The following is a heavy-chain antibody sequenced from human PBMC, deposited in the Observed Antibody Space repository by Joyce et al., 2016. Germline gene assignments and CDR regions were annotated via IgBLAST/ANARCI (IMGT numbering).Heavy chain of an antibody. V-gene: IGHV1-18*01. D-gene: IGHD1-1*01. CDR1: GYTFTSFG. CDR2: MSTGNGNT. J-gene: IGHJ5*02. Sequence: HLVQSGPEVKRPGASVKVSCKTSGYTFTSFGITWVRQAPGQGLEWMGGMSTGNGNTKYAQKPEGRITMTTDISTSTVYMELRSLKSDDTAVYYCATGDTGSYGPWGQGTLVTVSS. CDR3: ATGDTGSYGP.